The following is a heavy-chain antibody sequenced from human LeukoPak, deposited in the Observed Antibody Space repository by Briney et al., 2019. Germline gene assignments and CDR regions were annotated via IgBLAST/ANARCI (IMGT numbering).Heavy chain of an antibody. V-gene: IGHV3-30*03. Sequence: GRSLRLSCASSGFTFSNFGMHWVRQAPGKGLEWVAVISYDGSNKNYADSVKGRFTISRDNSKNTLYLQMNSLRAEDTAVYYCARGSLFGVVQYFDYWGQGTLVTVSS. J-gene: IGHJ4*02. CDR3: ARGSLFGVVQYFDY. CDR1: GFTFSNFG. D-gene: IGHD3-3*01. CDR2: ISYDGSNK.